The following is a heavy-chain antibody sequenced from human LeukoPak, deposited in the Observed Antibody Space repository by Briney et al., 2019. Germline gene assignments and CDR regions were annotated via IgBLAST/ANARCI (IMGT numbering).Heavy chain of an antibody. V-gene: IGHV3-21*01. CDR2: ISSSSYI. Sequence: PGGPLRLSCAASGFTFSSYSMNWVRQAPGKGLEWVSSISSSSYIYYADSVKGRFTISRDNAKNSLYLQMNSLRAEDTAVYYCARHRYCSGGSCFPLDYWGQGTLVTVSS. D-gene: IGHD2-15*01. J-gene: IGHJ4*02. CDR3: ARHRYCSGGSCFPLDY. CDR1: GFTFSSYS.